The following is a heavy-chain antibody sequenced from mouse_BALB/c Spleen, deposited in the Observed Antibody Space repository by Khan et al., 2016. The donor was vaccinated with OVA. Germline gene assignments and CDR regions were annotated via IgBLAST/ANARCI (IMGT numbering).Heavy chain of an antibody. Sequence: VQLKESGPGLVAPSQSLSITCTVSGFSLSRYNIHWVRQPPGKGLEWLGMIWGGGGTDYTSTLKSRLSISKDNSKSQVFLKMNSLQTDDTAIYXGARAYYRYDGYYAMDYWGQGTSVTVSS. CDR2: IWGGGGT. V-gene: IGHV2-6-4*01. CDR3: ARAYYRYDGYYAMDY. CDR1: GFSLSRYN. D-gene: IGHD2-14*01. J-gene: IGHJ4*01.